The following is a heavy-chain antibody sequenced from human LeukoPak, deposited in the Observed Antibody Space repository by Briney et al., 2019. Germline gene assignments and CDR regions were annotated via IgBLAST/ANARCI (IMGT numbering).Heavy chain of an antibody. Sequence: GGSLRLSCATSGFTLSIYGMHWVRQAPGKGLEWVAVIWYDGSKAYYADSVKGRFSVSRDNSKNTLYLQMSSLRAEDTAMYYCAKSHVVVSGAISNWFDPWGQGTLVTVSS. V-gene: IGHV3-33*06. CDR3: AKSHVVVSGAISNWFDP. CDR1: GFTLSIYG. CDR2: IWYDGSKA. J-gene: IGHJ5*02. D-gene: IGHD2-2*01.